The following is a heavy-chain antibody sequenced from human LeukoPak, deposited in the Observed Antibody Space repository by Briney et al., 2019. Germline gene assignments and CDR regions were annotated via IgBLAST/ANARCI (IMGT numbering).Heavy chain of an antibody. V-gene: IGHV3-23*01. CDR1: AFTFSNYV. Sequence: GGSLRLSCPASAFTFSNYVMSWVRQAPGKGLEWVSTISASGERTYHADSVRGRFTISRDNSKNTLHLQMNSLRADDTAVYYCAKGRNGDNVAEAADIWGQGTMVTVSS. CDR3: AKGRNGDNVAEAADI. D-gene: IGHD4-17*01. CDR2: ISASGERT. J-gene: IGHJ3*02.